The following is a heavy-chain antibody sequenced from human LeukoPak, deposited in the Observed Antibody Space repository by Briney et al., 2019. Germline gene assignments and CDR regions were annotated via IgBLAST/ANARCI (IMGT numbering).Heavy chain of an antibody. V-gene: IGHV1-69*04. D-gene: IGHD3-22*01. J-gene: IGHJ3*02. CDR3: ARGPKFGYYDSSSYYLSVAFDI. Sequence: ASVKVSCKASGGTFSSYAISWVRQAPGQGLEWMGRIIPILGIANYAQKFQGRVTITADKSTSTAYMELSSLRSEDTAVYYCARGPKFGYYDSSSYYLSVAFDIWGQGTMVTVSS. CDR1: GGTFSSYA. CDR2: IIPILGIA.